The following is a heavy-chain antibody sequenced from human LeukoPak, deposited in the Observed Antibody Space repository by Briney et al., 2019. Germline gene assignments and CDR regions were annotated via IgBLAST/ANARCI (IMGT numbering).Heavy chain of an antibody. CDR1: GFTFSSYG. D-gene: IGHD6-19*01. J-gene: IGHJ4*02. CDR3: AKPSVSGWYYFDS. V-gene: IGHV3-30*18. Sequence: PGGSLRLSCAASGFTFSSYGMHWVRQAPGKGLEWVAVISYDGTNKYYADSVKGRFTISRDNSKNTLYLQMSSLRPEDTAVYYCAKPSVSGWYYFDSWGQGTLVTVSS. CDR2: ISYDGTNK.